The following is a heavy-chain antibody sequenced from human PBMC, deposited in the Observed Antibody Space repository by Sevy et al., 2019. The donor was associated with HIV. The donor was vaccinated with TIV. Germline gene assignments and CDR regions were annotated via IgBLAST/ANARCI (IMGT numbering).Heavy chain of an antibody. CDR1: GFTFSNYW. J-gene: IGHJ5*02. CDR2: IKSDGSNT. V-gene: IGHV3-74*01. CDR3: TRDEGGNSWYNWFEP. D-gene: IGHD4-4*01. Sequence: GGSLRLSCAASGFTFSNYWMHWVRQAPGKGLVWVSRIKSDGSNTIYADTVKGRFTVYRDNAKNTLYLQMNSLRAEDTAVYCCTRDEGGNSWYNWFEPWGQGTLVTVSS.